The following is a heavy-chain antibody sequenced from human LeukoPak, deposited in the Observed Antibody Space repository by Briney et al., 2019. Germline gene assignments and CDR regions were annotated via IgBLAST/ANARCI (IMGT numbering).Heavy chain of an antibody. D-gene: IGHD1-7*01. CDR3: ARLNGNFQNFYDY. Sequence: SETLSLTCTVSGGSISRYYWSWIRQPPGKGLEWIGYKDYSGSTNYNRSLKSRVTISVDTSKNQFSLKLSSVTAADTAVYYCARLNGNFQNFYDYWGQGTLVTVSS. V-gene: IGHV4-59*01. CDR2: KDYSGST. J-gene: IGHJ4*02. CDR1: GGSISRYY.